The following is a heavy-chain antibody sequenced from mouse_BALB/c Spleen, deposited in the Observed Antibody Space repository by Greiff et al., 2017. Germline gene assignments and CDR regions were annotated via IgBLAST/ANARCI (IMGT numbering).Heavy chain of an antibody. J-gene: IGHJ3*01. CDR1: GFTFSNYW. V-gene: IGHV6-6*02. D-gene: IGHD2-1*01. CDR2: IRLKSNNYAT. CDR3: TGGNLAWFAY. Sequence: EVQGVESGGGLVQPGGSMKLSCVASGFTFSNYWMNWVRQSPEKGLEWVAEIRLKSNNYATHYAESVKGRFTISRDDSKSSVYLQMNNLRAEDTGIYYCTGGNLAWFAYWGQGTLVTVSA.